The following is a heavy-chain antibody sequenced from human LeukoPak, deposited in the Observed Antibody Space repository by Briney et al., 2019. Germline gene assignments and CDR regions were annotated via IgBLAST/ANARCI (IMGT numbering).Heavy chain of an antibody. V-gene: IGHV4-61*01. Sequence: NPSETLSLTCTGSGGSVSSGSYYWSWIRQPPGKGLEWIGYIYYSGSAKYNPSLKSRVTISVDTSKNQFSQKLTSVTAADTAVYYCARGFGDWGLSWFDPWGQGTLVTVSS. J-gene: IGHJ5*02. CDR1: GGSVSSGSYY. CDR3: ARGFGDWGLSWFDP. CDR2: IYYSGSA. D-gene: IGHD3-10*01.